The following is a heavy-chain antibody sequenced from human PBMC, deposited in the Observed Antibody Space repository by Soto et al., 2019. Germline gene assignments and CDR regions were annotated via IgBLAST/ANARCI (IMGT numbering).Heavy chain of an antibody. J-gene: IGHJ4*02. Sequence: QVQLVQSGAEVKKPGASVKVSCKASGYTFSNDAITWVRQAPGQGLEWMGWVSAYNGNPYYAQKVKGRVTMTTDPSTSTAYMEIRSLRYDDPAVYFCARTSRYYWYYMMYWGQGTLVTVSS. D-gene: IGHD1-20*01. CDR2: VSAYNGNP. CDR3: ARTSRYYWYYMMY. V-gene: IGHV1-18*01. CDR1: GYTFSNDA.